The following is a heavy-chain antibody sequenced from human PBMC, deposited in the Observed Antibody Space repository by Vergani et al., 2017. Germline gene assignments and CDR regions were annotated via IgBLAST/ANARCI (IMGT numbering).Heavy chain of an antibody. CDR2: IYTSGST. J-gene: IGHJ4*02. CDR3: ARFTMVRGVRGFYY. V-gene: IGHV4-61*02. D-gene: IGHD3-10*01. CDR1: GGSISSGSYY. Sequence: QVQLQESGPGLVKPSQTLSLTCTVSGGSISSGSYYWSWIRQPAGKGLEWIGRIYTSGSTNYNPSLKSRVTISVDTSKNQFSLKLSSVTAADTAVYYWARFTMVRGVRGFYYWGQGTLVTVSS.